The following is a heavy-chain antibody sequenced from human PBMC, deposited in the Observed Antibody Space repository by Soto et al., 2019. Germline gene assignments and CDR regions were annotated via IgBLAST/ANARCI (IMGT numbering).Heavy chain of an antibody. CDR2: INHSGST. Sequence: SETLSLTCAVYGGSFSGYYWSWIRQPPGKGLEWIGEINHSGSTNYNPSLKSRVTISVDTSKNQFSLKLSSWTAADTAVYYCARGYSGYDHDAFDIWGQGTIVTVSS. CDR3: ARGYSGYDHDAFDI. CDR1: GGSFSGYY. V-gene: IGHV4-34*01. D-gene: IGHD5-12*01. J-gene: IGHJ3*02.